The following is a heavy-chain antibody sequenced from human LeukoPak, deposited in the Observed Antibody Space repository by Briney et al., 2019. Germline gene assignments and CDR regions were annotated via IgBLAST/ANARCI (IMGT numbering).Heavy chain of an antibody. D-gene: IGHD4-17*01. CDR2: IYYSGST. CDR3: ASFSYGDYDIFDY. V-gene: IGHV4-59*01. Sequence: SETLSLTCAVYGGSFSSYYWSWIRQPPGKGLEWIGYIYYSGSTNYNPSLKSRVTISVDTSKDQFSLKLSSVTAADTAVYYCASFSYGDYDIFDYWGQGTLVTVSS. J-gene: IGHJ4*02. CDR1: GGSFSSYY.